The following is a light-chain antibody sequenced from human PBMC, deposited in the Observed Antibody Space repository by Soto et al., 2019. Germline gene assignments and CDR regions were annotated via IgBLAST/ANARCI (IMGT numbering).Light chain of an antibody. V-gene: IGKV3-15*01. CDR2: GAS. CDR3: QQYNNWPRT. CDR1: QSVSSN. Sequence: EIGMALSPATLSLSPGETGTLSCRASQSVSSNLAWYQQKPGQAPRLLIYGASTRATGIPARFSGSGSGTEFTLTISSLQSEDFAVYYCQQYNNWPRTFGQGTKVDIK. J-gene: IGKJ1*01.